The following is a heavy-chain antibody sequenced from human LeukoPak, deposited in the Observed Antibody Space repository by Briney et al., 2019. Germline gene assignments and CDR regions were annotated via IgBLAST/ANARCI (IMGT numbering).Heavy chain of an antibody. CDR2: IYTSGST. Sequence: SQTLSLTCTVSGGSISSGSYYWSWIRPPAGQGLEWIGRIYTSGSTNYNPSLQSRVTISVDTSKNQFSLKLSSVTAADTAVYYCARGTYSSGLDWGQGTLVSVSS. CDR3: ARGTYSSGLD. D-gene: IGHD6-19*01. V-gene: IGHV4-61*02. CDR1: GGSISSGSYY. J-gene: IGHJ4*02.